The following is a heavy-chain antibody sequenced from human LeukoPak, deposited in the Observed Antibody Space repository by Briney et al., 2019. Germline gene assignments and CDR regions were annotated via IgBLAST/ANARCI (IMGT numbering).Heavy chain of an antibody. CDR3: ARPPDRNGIDY. J-gene: IGHJ4*02. V-gene: IGHV4-61*02. Sequence: NPSQTLSLTCTVSGGSISSGSYYWSWIRQPAGKGLEWIGRIYTSGSTNYSPSLKSRVTISVDTSKNQFSLKLSSVTAADTAVYYCARPPDRNGIDYWGQGTLVTVSS. CDR1: GGSISSGSYY. CDR2: IYTSGST. D-gene: IGHD1-1*01.